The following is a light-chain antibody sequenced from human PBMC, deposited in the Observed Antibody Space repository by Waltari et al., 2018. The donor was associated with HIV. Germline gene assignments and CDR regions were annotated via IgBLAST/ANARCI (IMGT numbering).Light chain of an antibody. CDR3: AAWDDSLSGGV. CDR2: RNN. Sequence: QSVLTQPPSASGTPGQRVTISCSGSSSNIGSKFVYWYQHLPGTAPKLLINRNNQRPSGVPDRLSGSKSGTSASLAISGLRSEDEADYYCAAWDDSLSGGVFGGGTKLTVL. CDR1: SSNIGSKF. J-gene: IGLJ3*02. V-gene: IGLV1-47*01.